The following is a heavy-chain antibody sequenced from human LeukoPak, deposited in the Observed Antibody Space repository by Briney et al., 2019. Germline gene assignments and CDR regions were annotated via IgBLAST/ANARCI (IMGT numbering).Heavy chain of an antibody. CDR2: IYYSGST. Sequence: SETLSLTCTVSGGSISSYYWSWIRQPPGKGLEWIGYIYYSGSTNYNPSLKSRVTISVDTSKNQFSLKLSSVTAADTAVYYCASQNLALLSSRGYSSGWYSFDYWGQGTLVTVSS. V-gene: IGHV4-59*01. D-gene: IGHD6-19*01. J-gene: IGHJ4*02. CDR3: ASQNLALLSSRGYSSGWYSFDY. CDR1: GGSISSYY.